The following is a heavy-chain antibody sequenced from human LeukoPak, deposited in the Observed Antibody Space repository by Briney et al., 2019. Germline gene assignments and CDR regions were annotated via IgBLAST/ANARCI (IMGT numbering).Heavy chain of an antibody. J-gene: IGHJ4*02. CDR2: IYYSGST. V-gene: IGHV4-34*01. Sequence: SETLSLTCAVYGGSFSGYYWSWIRQPPGKGLEWIGSIYYSGSTYYNPSLKSRVTISVGTSKNQFSLKLSSVTAADTAVYYCARRTETFTDYWGQGTLVTVSS. CDR1: GGSFSGYY. CDR3: ARRTETFTDY. D-gene: IGHD2-2*01.